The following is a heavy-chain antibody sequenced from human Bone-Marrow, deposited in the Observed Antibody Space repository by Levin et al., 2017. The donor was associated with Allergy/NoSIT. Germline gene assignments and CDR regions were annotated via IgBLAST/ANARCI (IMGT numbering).Heavy chain of an antibody. J-gene: IGHJ4*02. CDR2: ISSSSSYI. CDR3: ARDGYSSSWLDY. Sequence: RGESLKISCAASGFTFSSYSMNWVRQAPGKGLEWVSSISSSSSYIYYADSVKGRFTISRDNAKNSLYLQMNSLRAEDTAVYYCARDGYSSSWLDYWGQGTLVTVSS. V-gene: IGHV3-21*01. CDR1: GFTFSSYS. D-gene: IGHD6-13*01.